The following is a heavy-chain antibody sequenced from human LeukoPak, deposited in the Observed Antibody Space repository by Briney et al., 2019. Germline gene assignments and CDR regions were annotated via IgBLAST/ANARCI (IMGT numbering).Heavy chain of an antibody. CDR2: IYNTGST. V-gene: IGHV4-59*08. Sequence: PSETLSLTCTVSGVSISSYYWSWIRQPPGKGLEWIGYIYNTGSTNYNPSLKSRVTILVDTSKNQFSLKLDSVTAADTAVYYCARQVYYGDSGFDYWGQGTLVTVSS. CDR3: ARQVYYGDSGFDY. D-gene: IGHD4-17*01. CDR1: GVSISSYY. J-gene: IGHJ4*02.